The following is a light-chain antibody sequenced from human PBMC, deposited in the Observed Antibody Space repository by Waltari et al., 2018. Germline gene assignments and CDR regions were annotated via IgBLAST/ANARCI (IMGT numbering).Light chain of an antibody. Sequence: EIVLTQPPATLSLPPGERATLSCRASQRVSSYLAWYQQKPGQAPRPLIYDASNRATGIPARFSGSGSGTDFTLTISSLEPEDFAVYYCQQRSNWPLTFGGGTKVEIK. J-gene: IGKJ4*01. CDR2: DAS. V-gene: IGKV3-11*01. CDR1: QRVSSY. CDR3: QQRSNWPLT.